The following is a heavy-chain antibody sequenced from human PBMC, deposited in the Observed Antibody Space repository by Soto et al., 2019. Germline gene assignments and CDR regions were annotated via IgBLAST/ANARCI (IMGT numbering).Heavy chain of an antibody. V-gene: IGHV4-39*01. Sequence: SETLSLTCTVSGGSISSSSYYWGWIRQPPGKGLEWIGSIYYSGSTYYNPSLKSRVTISVDTSKNQFSLKLSSVTAADTAVYYCATRCLMDTARGAGCHYHGMDVWGQGTTVTV. D-gene: IGHD5-18*01. J-gene: IGHJ6*02. CDR3: ATRCLMDTARGAGCHYHGMDV. CDR1: GGSISSSSYY. CDR2: IYYSGST.